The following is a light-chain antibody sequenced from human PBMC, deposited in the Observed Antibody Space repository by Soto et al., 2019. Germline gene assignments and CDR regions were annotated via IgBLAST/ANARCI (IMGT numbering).Light chain of an antibody. Sequence: EIVLTQSPGTLSLSPGERGTLSCRASQNLGTLYLAWFQQKSGQAPRLLIYSASRRATGIPDRFSGSGSGTDFTLTISRLDPEDFAVYYCHQSGISPLTFGPGTKVDIK. CDR3: HQSGISPLT. J-gene: IGKJ3*01. CDR2: SAS. CDR1: QNLGTLY. V-gene: IGKV3-20*01.